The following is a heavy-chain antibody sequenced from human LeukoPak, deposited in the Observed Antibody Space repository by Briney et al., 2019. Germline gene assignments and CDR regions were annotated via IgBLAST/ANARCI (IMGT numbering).Heavy chain of an antibody. Sequence: GGSLRLSCAASGFTLSNFAMGWVRQAPGKGLQWVSLISANGGSTYYADSVKGRFTISTDNSKNTLYLQMNSLRAEDTALYYCAKASGSGYGKDYFDYWGQGTLVTVSS. CDR2: ISANGGST. D-gene: IGHD1-26*01. V-gene: IGHV3-23*01. CDR3: AKASGSGYGKDYFDY. J-gene: IGHJ4*02. CDR1: GFTLSNFA.